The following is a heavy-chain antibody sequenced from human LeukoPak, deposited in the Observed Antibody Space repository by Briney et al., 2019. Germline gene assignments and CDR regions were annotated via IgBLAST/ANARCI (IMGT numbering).Heavy chain of an antibody. CDR3: ARANRPGGITMVRGVIVGWFDP. D-gene: IGHD3-10*01. CDR2: IIPIFGTA. V-gene: IGHV1-69*06. Sequence: GSSVKVSCKASGGTFSSYAISWVRQAPGQGLEWMGGIIPIFGTANYAQKFQGRVTITADKSTSTAYMELSSLRSEGTAVYYCARANRPGGITMVRGVIVGWFDPWGQGTLVAVSS. J-gene: IGHJ5*02. CDR1: GGTFSSYA.